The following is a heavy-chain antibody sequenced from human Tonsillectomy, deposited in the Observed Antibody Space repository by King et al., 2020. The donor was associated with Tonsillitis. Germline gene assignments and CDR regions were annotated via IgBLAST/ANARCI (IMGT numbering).Heavy chain of an antibody. D-gene: IGHD3-10*01. V-gene: IGHV4-34*01. CDR2: INHSGST. Sequence: VQLQQWGAGLLKPSKTLSLTCAVYGGSFIDYYWSWIRQPPGKGLEWIGEINHSGSTNYNPSLTSRVTISWDTSKNQFSLKLSSVTAADTAVYYCTRPYYGSVSGIFDYWGQGTLVTVSS. CDR1: GGSFIDYY. CDR3: TRPYYGSVSGIFDY. J-gene: IGHJ4*02.